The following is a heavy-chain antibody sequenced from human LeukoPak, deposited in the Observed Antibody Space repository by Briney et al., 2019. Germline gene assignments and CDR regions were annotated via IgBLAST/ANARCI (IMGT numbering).Heavy chain of an antibody. D-gene: IGHD3-16*02. Sequence: PSETLSLTCAVYGGSFSGYYWSWIRQPPGKGLEWIGEINHGGSTNYNPSLKSRVTISVDTSKNQFSLKLSSVTAADTAVYYCARGSYDYVWGSYRLSRAYYFDYWGQGTLVTVSS. CDR2: INHGGST. CDR1: GGSFSGYY. V-gene: IGHV4-34*01. CDR3: ARGSYDYVWGSYRLSRAYYFDY. J-gene: IGHJ4*02.